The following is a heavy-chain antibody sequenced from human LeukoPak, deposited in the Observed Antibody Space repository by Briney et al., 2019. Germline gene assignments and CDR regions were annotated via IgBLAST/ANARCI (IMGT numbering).Heavy chain of an antibody. J-gene: IGHJ6*02. CDR1: GYTFTGYY. D-gene: IGHD4-17*01. CDR3: ARDTVPGGDYVGYYYYYGMDV. V-gene: IGHV1-2*02. CDR2: INPNSGGT. Sequence: ASVKVSCKASGYTFTGYYMHWVRQAPGQGLEWVGWINPNSGGTNYAQKFQGRVTMTRDTSISTAYMEQSRLRSDDTAVYYCARDTVPGGDYVGYYYYYGMDVWGQGTTVTVSS.